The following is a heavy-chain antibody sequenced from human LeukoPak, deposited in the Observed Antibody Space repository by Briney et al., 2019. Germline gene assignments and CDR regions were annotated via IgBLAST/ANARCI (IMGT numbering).Heavy chain of an antibody. D-gene: IGHD3/OR15-3a*01. CDR2: IYTSGTS. V-gene: IGHV4-4*07. Sequence: SETLSLTCVVSGGSISSRHWSWLRQPAGKGLEWIGQIYTSGTSNYNPSLKSRVIMSVDTSTNHFSLKLTSVTAADTAVDSWAKRWTGENVFDVWGQGTMVSVAS. CDR3: AKRWTGENVFDV. CDR1: GGSISSRH. J-gene: IGHJ3*01.